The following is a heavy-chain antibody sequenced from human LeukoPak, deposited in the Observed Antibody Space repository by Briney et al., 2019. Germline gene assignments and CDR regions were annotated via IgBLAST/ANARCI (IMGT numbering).Heavy chain of an antibody. CDR1: GYTFTSYG. V-gene: IGHV1-18*01. CDR2: ISAYNDNT. Sequence: GASVKVSFKASGYTFTSYGISWVRQAPGQGLEWMGWISAYNDNTNYAQKLQGRVTMTTDTSTSTAYMELRSLRSDDTAVYYCARVMGGSYPRVYYFDYWGQGTLVTVSS. J-gene: IGHJ4*02. D-gene: IGHD1-26*01. CDR3: ARVMGGSYPRVYYFDY.